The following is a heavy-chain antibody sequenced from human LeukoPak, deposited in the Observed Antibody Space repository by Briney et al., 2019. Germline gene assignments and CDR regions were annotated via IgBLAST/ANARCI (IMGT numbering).Heavy chain of an antibody. Sequence: QPRRSLRLSCVVSGFTFDDYVMRSVRHAPGKGLQWVSHISWHGDTIEYADSVKGRFTVSRDSAKNSLFLQMHSLRPEDTGLYYCAKVSGTSTNFESWGQGTPVTVSS. D-gene: IGHD3-10*01. CDR2: ISWHGDTI. CDR1: GFTFDDYV. CDR3: AKVSGTSTNFES. V-gene: IGHV3-9*01. J-gene: IGHJ4*02.